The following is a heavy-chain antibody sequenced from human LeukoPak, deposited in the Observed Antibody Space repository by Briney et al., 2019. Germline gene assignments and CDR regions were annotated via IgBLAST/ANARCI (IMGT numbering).Heavy chain of an antibody. D-gene: IGHD6-19*01. J-gene: IGHJ4*02. Sequence: GGSLRLSCAASGFTFSSYATHWVRQVPGKGLEWVAVISYDGSNKYYADSVKGRFTISRDNSKNTLYLQMNSLRAEDTAVYYCGPRIAVAGGLDYWGQGTRVTVSP. CDR1: GFTFSSYA. V-gene: IGHV3-30-3*01. CDR2: ISYDGSNK. CDR3: GPRIAVAGGLDY.